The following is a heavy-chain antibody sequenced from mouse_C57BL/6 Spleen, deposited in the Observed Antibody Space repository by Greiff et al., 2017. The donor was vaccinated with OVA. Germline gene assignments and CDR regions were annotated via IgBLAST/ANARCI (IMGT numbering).Heavy chain of an antibody. V-gene: IGHV1-64*01. Sequence: QVQLQQPGAELVKPGASVKLSCKASGYTFTSYWMHWVKQRPGQGLEWIGMIHPNSGSTNYNEKFKSKATLTVDKSSTTTYMQLSSLTSEDAAVYYCARNYYGSGWYFDYWGQGTTLTVSS. CDR2: IHPNSGST. D-gene: IGHD1-1*01. CDR1: GYTFTSYW. J-gene: IGHJ2*01. CDR3: ARNYYGSGWYFDY.